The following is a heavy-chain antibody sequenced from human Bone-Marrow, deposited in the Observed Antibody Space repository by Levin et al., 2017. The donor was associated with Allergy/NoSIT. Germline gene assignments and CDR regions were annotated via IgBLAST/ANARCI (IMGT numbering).Heavy chain of an antibody. J-gene: IGHJ4*02. V-gene: IGHV4-34*01. Sequence: PSETLSLTCAVYGGSFSGYYWSWIRQPPGKGLEWIGEINHSGSTNYNPSLKSRVTISVDTSKNQFSLKLSSVTAADTAVYYCARARRRDSRVDYWGQGTLVTVSS. CDR1: GGSFSGYY. D-gene: IGHD3-22*01. CDR3: ARARRRDSRVDY. CDR2: INHSGST.